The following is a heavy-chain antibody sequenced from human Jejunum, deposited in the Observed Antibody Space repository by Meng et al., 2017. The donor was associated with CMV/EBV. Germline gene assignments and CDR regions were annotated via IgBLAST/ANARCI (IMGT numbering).Heavy chain of an antibody. V-gene: IGHV3-53*01. J-gene: IGHJ3*01. Sequence: SGFSVSTDYMSSVRQAPGKGLEWVSSIYIGSSTDYADSVKGRFTISRDNPKNTLILQMNNLRAEDTALYYCARFSIVGRTNAFDLWGHGTMVTVSS. CDR1: GFSVSTDY. D-gene: IGHD1-26*01. CDR2: IYIGSST. CDR3: ARFSIVGRTNAFDL.